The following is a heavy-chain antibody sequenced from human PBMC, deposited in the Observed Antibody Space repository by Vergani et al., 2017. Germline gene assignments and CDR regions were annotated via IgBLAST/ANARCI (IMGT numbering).Heavy chain of an antibody. Sequence: EVQLVESGGGLVQPGGSLRLSCAASGFTFSSYSMNWVRQAPGKGLEWVSYISSSSSTIYYADSVKGRFTISRDNAKNSLYLQMNSLRAEDTAVYYCARDSNASHFDFWGQGTLVTVSS. D-gene: IGHD2-2*01. J-gene: IGHJ4*02. CDR2: ISSSSSTI. CDR1: GFTFSSYS. CDR3: ARDSNASHFDF. V-gene: IGHV3-48*01.